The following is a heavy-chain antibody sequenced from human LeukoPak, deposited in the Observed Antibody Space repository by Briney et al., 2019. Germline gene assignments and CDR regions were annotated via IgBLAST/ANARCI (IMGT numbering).Heavy chain of an antibody. Sequence: GSLRLSCAASGFNFNFVWMSWVRRAPGKGLEWVGRIRTKIDGETADYAAPVKGRFTISRDDSKTTLYLQMNSLKTEDSAVYYCTTERNWELLRPYGMDIWGQGTTVTVSS. J-gene: IGHJ6*02. CDR3: TTERNWELLRPYGMDI. V-gene: IGHV3-15*01. CDR1: GFNFNFVW. D-gene: IGHD1-26*01. CDR2: IRTKIDGETA.